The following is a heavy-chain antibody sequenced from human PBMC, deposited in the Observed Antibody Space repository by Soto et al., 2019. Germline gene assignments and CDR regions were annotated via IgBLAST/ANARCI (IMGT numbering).Heavy chain of an antibody. V-gene: IGHV4-30-2*01. Sequence: PSETLSLTCAVSGGSISSGGYSWSWIRQPPGKGLEWIGYIYHSGSTYYNPSLKSRLTISVDRSKNQFSLKLSSVTAADTAVYYCARGNYYGSGSYSQPYYYYGMDVWGQGTTVTVSS. CDR1: GGSISSGGYS. J-gene: IGHJ6*02. D-gene: IGHD3-10*01. CDR2: IYHSGST. CDR3: ARGNYYGSGSYSQPYYYYGMDV.